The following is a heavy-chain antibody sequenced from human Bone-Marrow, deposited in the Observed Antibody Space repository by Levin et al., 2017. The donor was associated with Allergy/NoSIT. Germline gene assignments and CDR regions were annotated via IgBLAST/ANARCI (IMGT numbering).Heavy chain of an antibody. V-gene: IGHV3-21*01. Sequence: TGGSLRLSCAASGFTFSSYSMNWVRQAPGKGLEWVSSISSSSSYIYYADSVKGRFTISRDNAKNSLYLQMNSLRAEDTAVYYCARDSPRHESYDFWSGPTPDAFDIWGQGTMVTVSS. J-gene: IGHJ3*02. CDR1: GFTFSSYS. D-gene: IGHD3-3*01. CDR2: ISSSSSYI. CDR3: ARDSPRHESYDFWSGPTPDAFDI.